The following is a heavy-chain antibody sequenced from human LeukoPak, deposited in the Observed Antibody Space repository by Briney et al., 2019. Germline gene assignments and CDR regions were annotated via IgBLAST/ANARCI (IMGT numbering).Heavy chain of an antibody. CDR1: GFTLSDYW. J-gene: IGHJ4*02. Sequence: GGSLRVSCAASGFTLSDYWMNWVRQAPGKGLEWVANINLHGSVKLHVDSVEGRFTISRDNAKKSLFLQMTSLKVEDTAVYYCAAWGLYNYWGQATLVTVSS. V-gene: IGHV3-7*01. D-gene: IGHD7-27*01. CDR2: INLHGSVK. CDR3: AAWGLYNY.